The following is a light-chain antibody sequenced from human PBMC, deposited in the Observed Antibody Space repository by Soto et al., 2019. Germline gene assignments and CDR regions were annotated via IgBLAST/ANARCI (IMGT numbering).Light chain of an antibody. Sequence: EIVLTQSPATLSLSPGERATLSCRASQSISNYVAWYQQKPGQAPRLLIYDASDRATGIPGRFSGSGSGTDFTLTISILEPEDFAVYYCHQHSNWPPITFGQGTRLEI. CDR2: DAS. CDR1: QSISNY. V-gene: IGKV3-11*01. J-gene: IGKJ5*01. CDR3: HQHSNWPPIT.